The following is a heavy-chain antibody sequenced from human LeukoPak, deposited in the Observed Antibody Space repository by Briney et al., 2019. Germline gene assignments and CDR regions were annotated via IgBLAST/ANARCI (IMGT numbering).Heavy chain of an antibody. D-gene: IGHD2-15*01. J-gene: IGHJ6*03. Sequence: AASVKVSCKASGYTFTSYYMHWVRQAPGQGLEWMGIINPSGGSTSYAQKFQGRVTMTRDTSTSTVYMELSSLRSEDTAVYYCARAPVAATEYYYYYYMDVWGKGTTVTVSS. CDR1: GYTFTSYY. CDR3: ARAPVAATEYYYYYYMDV. CDR2: INPSGGST. V-gene: IGHV1-46*01.